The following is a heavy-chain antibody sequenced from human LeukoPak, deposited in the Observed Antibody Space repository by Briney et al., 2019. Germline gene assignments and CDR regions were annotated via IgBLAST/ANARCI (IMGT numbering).Heavy chain of an antibody. J-gene: IGHJ4*02. CDR2: INHSGST. CDR1: GGSFSGYY. D-gene: IGHD6-13*01. V-gene: IGHV4-34*01. CDR3: EGFEQQLGVGECYFDY. Sequence: SETLSLTCAAYGGSFSGYYWSWIRQPPGKGLEWIGEINHSGSTNYNPSLKSRVTISVDTSKNQFSLKLSSVTAADTAVYAREGFEQQLGVGECYFDYWGQGTLVTVSS.